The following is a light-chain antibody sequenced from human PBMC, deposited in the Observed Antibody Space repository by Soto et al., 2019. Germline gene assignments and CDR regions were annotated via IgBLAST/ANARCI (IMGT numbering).Light chain of an antibody. V-gene: IGKV1-33*01. J-gene: IGKJ4*01. Sequence: DIQMTQSPSSLSASVGDRVTITCQASQDITNYLNWYQQKPGRAPKLLIYDASNLETGVPSRFSGSGSGTDFTFTISSLQPGDIATYYCQQYDNVPPTFGGGTTVEIK. CDR1: QDITNY. CDR3: QQYDNVPPT. CDR2: DAS.